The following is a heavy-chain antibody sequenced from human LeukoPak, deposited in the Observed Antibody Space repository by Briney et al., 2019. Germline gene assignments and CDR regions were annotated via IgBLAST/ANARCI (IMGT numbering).Heavy chain of an antibody. D-gene: IGHD2-15*01. CDR2: ISSSSSYI. Sequence: GGSLRLSCAASGFTFSSYSMNWVRQAPGKGLEWVSSISSSSSYIYYADSVKGRFTISRDNAKNSLYLQMNSLRAEDTAVYYCARGHHYCSGGSCYSSFSWFDPWGQGTLVTVSS. J-gene: IGHJ5*02. V-gene: IGHV3-21*01. CDR1: GFTFSSYS. CDR3: ARGHHYCSGGSCYSSFSWFDP.